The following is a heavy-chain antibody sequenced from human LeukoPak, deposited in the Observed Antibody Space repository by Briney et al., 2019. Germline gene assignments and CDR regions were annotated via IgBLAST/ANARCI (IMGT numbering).Heavy chain of an antibody. CDR3: ARLYYGSGSYYPNDY. CDR1: GGSFSGYY. CDR2: INHSGST. Sequence: SETLSLTCAVYGGSFSGYYWSWIRQPPGKGLEWIGEINHSGSTNYNPPPKSRVTISVDTSKNQFSLRLTSVTAADAAVYYCARLYYGSGSYYPNDYWGQGTFVTVSS. J-gene: IGHJ4*02. D-gene: IGHD3-10*01. V-gene: IGHV4-34*01.